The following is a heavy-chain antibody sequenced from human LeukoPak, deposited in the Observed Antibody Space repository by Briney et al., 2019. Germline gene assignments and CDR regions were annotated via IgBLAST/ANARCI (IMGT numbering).Heavy chain of an antibody. V-gene: IGHV3-30*02. Sequence: GGSLRLSCAASGFTFNSYAMSWVRQAPGKGLEWVAFIRYDGSNKYYADSVKGRFTISRDNSKNTLYLQMNSLRAEDTAVYYCAKDTTPPKAGFDPWGQGTLVTVSS. CDR3: AKDTTPPKAGFDP. CDR2: IRYDGSNK. J-gene: IGHJ5*02. D-gene: IGHD1-14*01. CDR1: GFTFNSYA.